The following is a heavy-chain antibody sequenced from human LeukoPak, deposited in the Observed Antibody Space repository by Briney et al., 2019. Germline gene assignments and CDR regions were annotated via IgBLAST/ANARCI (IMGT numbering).Heavy chain of an antibody. CDR3: AASPLVIPFDY. V-gene: IGHV1-46*01. CDR1: GYTFTSYY. Sequence: ASVKVSCKASGYTFTSYYMHWVRQAPGQGLEWMGIINPSGGSTSYAQKFQGRVTMTRDTSTSTVYMELSSLRSEDTAVYYCAASPLVIPFDYWGQGTLVTVSS. CDR2: INPSGGST. D-gene: IGHD2-2*01. J-gene: IGHJ4*02.